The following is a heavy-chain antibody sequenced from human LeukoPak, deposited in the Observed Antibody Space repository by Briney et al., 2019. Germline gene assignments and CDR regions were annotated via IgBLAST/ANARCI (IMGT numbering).Heavy chain of an antibody. CDR1: GGSISSSSYY. CDR3: ARTSWRSHNWFDP. J-gene: IGHJ5*02. V-gene: IGHV4-61*05. CDR2: IYYSGST. D-gene: IGHD5-24*01. Sequence: SETLSLTCTVSGGSISSSSYYWGWIRQPPGKGLEWIGYIYYSGSTNYNPSLKSRVTISVDTSKNQFSLKLSSVTAADTAVYYCARTSWRSHNWFDPWGQGTLVTVSS.